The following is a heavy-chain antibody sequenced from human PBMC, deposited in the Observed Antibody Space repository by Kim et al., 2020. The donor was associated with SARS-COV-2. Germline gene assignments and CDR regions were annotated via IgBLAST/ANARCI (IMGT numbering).Heavy chain of an antibody. CDR2: INSDGSST. CDR1: GFTFTSYW. CDR3: ARNRLADCSGGSCLNWFDP. J-gene: IGHJ5*02. V-gene: IGHV3-74*01. Sequence: GGSLRLSCAASGFTFTSYWMHWVRQAPGKGLVWVSRINSDGSSTTYADSVKGRFTISRDNAKNTRYLQMKSLGAEDTAVYFCARNRLADCSGGSCLNWFDPWGQGTLVTVSS. D-gene: IGHD2-15*01.